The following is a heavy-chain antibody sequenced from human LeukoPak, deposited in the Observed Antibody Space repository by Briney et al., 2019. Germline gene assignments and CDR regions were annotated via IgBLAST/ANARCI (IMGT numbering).Heavy chain of an antibody. CDR1: GFTFSNYW. CDR3: ARVGSIAAAGTPDY. J-gene: IGHJ4*02. Sequence: GGSLRLSCEGSGFTFSNYWMGWVRQAPGKGLEWVANIKTDGSEKYYVDSVKGRFTISRHNAENSLYLQVNCLRAEDTAVYYCARVGSIAAAGTPDYWGQGTLVTVSS. V-gene: IGHV3-7*03. D-gene: IGHD6-13*01. CDR2: IKTDGSEK.